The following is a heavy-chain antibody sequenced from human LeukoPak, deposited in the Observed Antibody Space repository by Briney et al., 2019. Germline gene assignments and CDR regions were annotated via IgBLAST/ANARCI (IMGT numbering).Heavy chain of an antibody. CDR2: NSYSGSA. D-gene: IGHD2-21*02. CDR3: ARRVCGDYGHWFDP. Sequence: SETLSLTCTVSGGSVSSGNYYWTWIRQPPGKGLEWIGYNSYSGSANYNPSLKSRVTILLDTSKNQFSLKLSSVTAADTAIYSCARRVCGDYGHWFDPWGQGTLVTVSS. CDR1: GGSVSSGNYY. J-gene: IGHJ5*02. V-gene: IGHV4-61*01.